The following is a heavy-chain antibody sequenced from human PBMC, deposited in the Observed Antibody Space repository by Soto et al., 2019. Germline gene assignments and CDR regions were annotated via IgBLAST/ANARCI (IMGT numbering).Heavy chain of an antibody. V-gene: IGHV4-39*01. CDR3: ASVKLDYYYGMDV. CDR1: GGSISSSSYY. CDR2: IYYSGST. Sequence: SETLSLTCSVSGGSISSSSYYWGWIRQPPGKGLEWIGSIYYSGSTYYNPSLKSRVTISVDTSKNQFSLKLSSVTAADTAVYYCASVKLDYYYGMDVWGQGTTVTVSS. J-gene: IGHJ6*02.